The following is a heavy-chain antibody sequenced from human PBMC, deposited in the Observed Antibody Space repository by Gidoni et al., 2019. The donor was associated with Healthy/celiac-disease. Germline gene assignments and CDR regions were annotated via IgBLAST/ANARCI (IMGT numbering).Heavy chain of an antibody. D-gene: IGHD3-9*01. CDR2: IKSKTDGGTT. J-gene: IGHJ6*03. CDR1: GFTFSNAW. Sequence: EVQLVESGGGLVKPGGSLRLSCAASGFTFSNAWMNWVRQAPGKGLEWVGRIKSKTDGGTTDYAAPVKGRFTISRDDSKNTLYLQMNSLKTEDTAVYYCTTDLNEGYYYYYYMDVWGKGTTVTVSS. CDR3: TTDLNEGYYYYYYMDV. V-gene: IGHV3-15*07.